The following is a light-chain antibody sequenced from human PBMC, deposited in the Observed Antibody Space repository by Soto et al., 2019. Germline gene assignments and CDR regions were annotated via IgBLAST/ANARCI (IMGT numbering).Light chain of an antibody. Sequence: QSVLTQPPSASGTPGQRVTISCSGSNSNIGRNTVNWYQQLPGAAPSLLIYSNNQRPSGVPDRFSGSKSGTSASLAISGLXXXXXXXYYCAAWDESPNVPVFGGGTKLTVL. CDR3: AAWDESPNVPV. J-gene: IGLJ3*02. V-gene: IGLV1-44*01. CDR1: NSNIGRNT. CDR2: SNN.